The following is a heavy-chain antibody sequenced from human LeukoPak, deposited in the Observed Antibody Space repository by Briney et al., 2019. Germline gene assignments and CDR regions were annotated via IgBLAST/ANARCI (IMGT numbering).Heavy chain of an antibody. J-gene: IGHJ4*02. V-gene: IGHV3-23*01. Sequence: GGSLRLSCAVSGITLSNYGMSWVRQAPGKGLEWVAGISGSGGRTNYADSVKGRFTISRDNPKNTLYPQMNSLRAEDTAVYFCAKRGVVIRVILVGFHKEAYYFDSWGQGALVTVSS. CDR1: GITLSNYG. CDR3: AKRGVVIRVILVGFHKEAYYFDS. D-gene: IGHD3-22*01. CDR2: ISGSGGRT.